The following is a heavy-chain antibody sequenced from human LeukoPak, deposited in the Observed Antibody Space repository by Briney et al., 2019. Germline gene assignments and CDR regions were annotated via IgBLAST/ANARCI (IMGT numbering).Heavy chain of an antibody. Sequence: SETLSLTCTVSGYSITSGFYWGWIRQPPGKGLEWIGSRHHSEDTHYNPSLKSRVTISVDTSKNQFSLKLSSVTAADTAVYYCASHNSRGYSPHFDYWGQGTLVTVSS. CDR3: ASHNSRGYSPHFDY. J-gene: IGHJ4*02. CDR2: RHHSEDT. D-gene: IGHD3-22*01. V-gene: IGHV4-38-2*02. CDR1: GYSITSGFY.